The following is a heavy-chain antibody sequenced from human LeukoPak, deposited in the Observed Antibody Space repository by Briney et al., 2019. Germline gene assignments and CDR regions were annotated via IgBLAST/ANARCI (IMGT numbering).Heavy chain of an antibody. D-gene: IGHD3-22*01. Sequence: GGSLRLSCAASGFTFRSYNMNWVRQAPGKGLEWVSYISPGSSTIYYADSVKGRFTISRDNSKNTLYLQMTSLRAEDTAVYYCAREARYESSGYYFDFWGQGTQVTVSS. CDR3: AREARYESSGYYFDF. V-gene: IGHV3-48*01. J-gene: IGHJ4*02. CDR1: GFTFRSYN. CDR2: ISPGSSTI.